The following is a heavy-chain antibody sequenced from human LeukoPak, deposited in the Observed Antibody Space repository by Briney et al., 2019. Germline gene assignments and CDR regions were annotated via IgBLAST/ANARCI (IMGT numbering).Heavy chain of an antibody. Sequence: GSLRLSCAASGFTFSSYAMSWVRQAPGKGLEWIGEINHSGSTNYNPSLKSRVTISVDTSKNQFSLKLSSVTAADTAVYYCARGGIFGVGIDYWGQGTLVTVSS. J-gene: IGHJ4*02. V-gene: IGHV4-34*01. D-gene: IGHD3-3*01. CDR1: GFTFSSYA. CDR2: INHSGST. CDR3: ARGGIFGVGIDY.